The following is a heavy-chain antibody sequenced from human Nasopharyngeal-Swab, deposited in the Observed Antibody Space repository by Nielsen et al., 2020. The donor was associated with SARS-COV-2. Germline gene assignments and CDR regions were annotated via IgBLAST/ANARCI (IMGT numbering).Heavy chain of an antibody. D-gene: IGHD3-22*01. J-gene: IGHJ3*02. Sequence: SCAASRFTLSDYYMSWIRQAPGKGLEWVSYISSSGSSIYYADSLKGRFTFSCDNAKNSLYLQMNSLRAEDTAVYYCAREERTPMIVVVIAYAFDIWGQGTMVTVSS. CDR3: AREERTPMIVVVIAYAFDI. CDR2: ISSSGSSI. CDR1: RFTLSDYY. V-gene: IGHV3-11*04.